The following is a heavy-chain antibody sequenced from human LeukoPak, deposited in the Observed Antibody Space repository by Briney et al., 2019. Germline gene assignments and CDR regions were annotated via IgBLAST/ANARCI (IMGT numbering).Heavy chain of an antibody. V-gene: IGHV3-21*01. D-gene: IGHD1-26*01. Sequence: PGGSLRLSCTASGFTFSTYNMNWVRQAPEKGLEWVSSISSSSSYRYYADSVKGRFTISRDNAKNSLFLQMDSLRAEDTAVYYCARGPSTAGSIDYWGQGTLVTVSS. CDR1: GFTFSTYN. CDR2: ISSSSSYR. J-gene: IGHJ4*02. CDR3: ARGPSTAGSIDY.